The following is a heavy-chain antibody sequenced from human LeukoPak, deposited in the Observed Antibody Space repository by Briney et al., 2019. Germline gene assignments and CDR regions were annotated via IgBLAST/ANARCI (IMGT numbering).Heavy chain of an antibody. Sequence: GASVKVSCKASGYTFTNYSISWVQQAPGQGLEWMGWISGYNGNTNYAQKLQGRVTMTIDTSTSTAYMELRSLRSDDTAVYYCANSGGLTGYYDYWGQGTLVTVSS. V-gene: IGHV1-18*01. CDR1: GYTFTNYS. J-gene: IGHJ4*02. CDR2: ISGYNGNT. D-gene: IGHD3-9*01. CDR3: ANSGGLTGYYDY.